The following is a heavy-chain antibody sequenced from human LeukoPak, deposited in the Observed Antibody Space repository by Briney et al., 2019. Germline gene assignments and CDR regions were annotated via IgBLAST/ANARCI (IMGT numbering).Heavy chain of an antibody. Sequence: SVTVSCKASGGTFSSYAINWVRQAPGQGLEWMGGYIPIFGTANYAQKFQDRVTITADESTITAYMELSSLRSEDTGIYFCASVLDGSNSRCRGFLFAYWGERALVTVSS. CDR1: GGTFSSYA. CDR3: ASVLDGSNSRCRGFLFAY. V-gene: IGHV1-69*13. D-gene: IGHD3-22*01. CDR2: YIPIFGTA. J-gene: IGHJ4*02.